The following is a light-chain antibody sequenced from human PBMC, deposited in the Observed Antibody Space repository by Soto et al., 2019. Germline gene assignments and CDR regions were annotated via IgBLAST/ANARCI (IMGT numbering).Light chain of an antibody. CDR2: GAS. J-gene: IGKJ1*01. CDR1: QTIRSNY. Sequence: ETVLTQSPATLSLSPGERATLSCRASQTIRSNYLAWYRQTPGQAPRLLIYGASNRATGIADRFSGSWSGTDFTLIISRLDPEYFALYFCQQYGSSPWTFGQGTKLEIK. V-gene: IGKV3-20*01. CDR3: QQYGSSPWT.